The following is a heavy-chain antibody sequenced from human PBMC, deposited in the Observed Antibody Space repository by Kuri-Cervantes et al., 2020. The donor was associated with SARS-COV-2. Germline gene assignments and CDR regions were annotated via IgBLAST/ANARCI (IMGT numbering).Heavy chain of an antibody. CDR1: GGSFSGYY. CDR3: ARTYSSSSLFYDY. D-gene: IGHD6-6*01. V-gene: IGHV4-34*01. CDR2: INHSGST. Sequence: SETLSLTCAVYGGSFSGYYWSWIRQPPGKGLEWIGEINHSGSTNYNPSLKSRVTISVDTSKNQFSLKLSSVTAADTAAYYCARTYSSSSLFYDYWGQGTLVTVSS. J-gene: IGHJ4*02.